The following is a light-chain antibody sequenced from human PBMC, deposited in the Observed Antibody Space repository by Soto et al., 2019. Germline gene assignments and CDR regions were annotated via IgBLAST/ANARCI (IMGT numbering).Light chain of an antibody. V-gene: IGLV2-8*01. CDR2: EVS. CDR1: SSDVGAYNY. J-gene: IGLJ2*01. CDR3: SSYAGSNTWV. Sequence: QSALTQPPSASGSPRQSVTISCTGTSSDVGAYNYVSWYQQNPGKAPKLMIYEVSNRPSGVPDRFSGSKSGNTASLTVSGLQAEDEADYYCSSYAGSNTWVFAAGTKLTVL.